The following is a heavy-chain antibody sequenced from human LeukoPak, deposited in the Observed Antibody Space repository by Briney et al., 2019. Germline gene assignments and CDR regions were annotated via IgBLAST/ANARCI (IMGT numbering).Heavy chain of an antibody. V-gene: IGHV4-34*01. J-gene: IGHJ5*02. CDR2: INHSGST. D-gene: IGHD1-26*01. Sequence: PSETLSLTCAVYGGSFSGYYWSWIRPPPGKGLEWIGEINHSGSTNYNPSLKSRVTISVDTSKNQFSLKLSSVTAADTAVYYCARGGRSGNWFDPWGQGTLVTVSS. CDR1: GGSFSGYY. CDR3: ARGGRSGNWFDP.